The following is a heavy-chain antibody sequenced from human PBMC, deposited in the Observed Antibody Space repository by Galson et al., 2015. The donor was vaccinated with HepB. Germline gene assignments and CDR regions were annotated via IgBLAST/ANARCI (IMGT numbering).Heavy chain of an antibody. J-gene: IGHJ4*02. CDR2: ITSSGGNS. CDR3: AKDGVMVAANPYHFHY. CDR1: GFTFSRYA. D-gene: IGHD2-15*01. V-gene: IGHV3-23*01. Sequence: SLRLSCAAPGFTFSRYAMTWVRQAPGKGLEWVPSITSSGGNSYYTESVKGRFTISRDNSKNTVLLQLNSLRVEDTAVYYCAKDGVMVAANPYHFHYWGQGTLVTVSS.